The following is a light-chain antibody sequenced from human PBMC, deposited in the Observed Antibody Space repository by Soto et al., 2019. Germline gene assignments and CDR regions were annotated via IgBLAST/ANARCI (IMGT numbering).Light chain of an antibody. CDR3: SSYTSSRTLEGV. V-gene: IGLV2-14*01. Sequence: QSVLTQPASVSGSPGQSITISCTGTSSDVGGYNYVSWYQQHPGKAPKLMIYEVSNRPSGVSNRFSGSKSGNTASLTISGLQAEDEADYYCSSYTSSRTLEGVLGTGTKVTVL. J-gene: IGLJ1*01. CDR1: SSDVGGYNY. CDR2: EVS.